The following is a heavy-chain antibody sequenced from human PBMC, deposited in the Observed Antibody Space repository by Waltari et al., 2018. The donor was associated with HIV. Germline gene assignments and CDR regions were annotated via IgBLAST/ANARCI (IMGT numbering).Heavy chain of an antibody. J-gene: IGHJ6*02. D-gene: IGHD2-15*01. V-gene: IGHV4-39*07. CDR3: ARTYCSGGSCYSYYYYYGMDV. CDR2: IYYSGST. Sequence: QLQLQESGPGLVKPSETLSLTCTVSGGSISSSSYYWGWIRQPPGKGLEWIGSIYYSGSTYYNPSLKSRVTISVDTSKNQFSLKLSSVTAADTAVYYCARTYCSGGSCYSYYYYYGMDVWGQGTTVTVSS. CDR1: GGSISSSSYY.